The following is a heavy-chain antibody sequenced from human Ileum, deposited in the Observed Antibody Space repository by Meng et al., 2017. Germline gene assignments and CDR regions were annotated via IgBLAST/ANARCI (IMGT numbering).Heavy chain of an antibody. CDR2: AST. D-gene: IGHD1-26*01. V-gene: IGHV4-61*08. J-gene: IGHJ4*02. Sequence: QVQRQESGPGLETPSVTLSLICAFSSGTVSRAGYHWGWTRQRPGKGLEWIGYASTNYNPSLKSRVTISLATTRKQFSLSLSSVTAADTVFYYCARDHMGSLDYWGQGILVTVSS. CDR1: SGTVSRAGYH. CDR3: ARDHMGSLDY.